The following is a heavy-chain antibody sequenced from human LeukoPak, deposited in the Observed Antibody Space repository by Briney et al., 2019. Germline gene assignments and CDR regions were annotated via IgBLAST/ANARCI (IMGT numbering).Heavy chain of an antibody. CDR1: GFMFRSYA. V-gene: IGHV3-30-3*01. D-gene: IGHD3-3*01. CDR3: ARSIMIFGVARGLGDWFDP. Sequence: PGRSLRLSCAASGFMFRSYAMHWVRQAPGKGLEWVALISYDGSNKYYADSVKGRFTISRDNSKNTLYLQMNSLRAEDTAVYYCARSIMIFGVARGLGDWFDPRGQGTLVTVSS. J-gene: IGHJ5*02. CDR2: ISYDGSNK.